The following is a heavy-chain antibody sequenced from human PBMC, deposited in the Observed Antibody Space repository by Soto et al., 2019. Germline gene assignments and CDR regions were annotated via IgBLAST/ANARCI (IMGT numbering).Heavy chain of an antibody. CDR3: ARERLYGPASA. Sequence: GGSLRLSCGVSGFTVRSNYMSWVRQAPGKGLEWVSVIYDGGSTSYADSVKGRFTISRDNSKNTVYLQMNSPRAEDTAVYFCARERLYGPASAWGQGTLVTVSS. D-gene: IGHD3-10*01. CDR1: GFTVRSNY. V-gene: IGHV3-53*01. CDR2: IYDGGST. J-gene: IGHJ4*02.